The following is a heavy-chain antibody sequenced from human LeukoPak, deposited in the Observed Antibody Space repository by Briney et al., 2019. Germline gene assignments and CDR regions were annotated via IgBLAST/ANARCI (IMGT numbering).Heavy chain of an antibody. J-gene: IGHJ4*02. V-gene: IGHV3-74*01. D-gene: IGHD6-6*01. CDR3: ARESAALDY. Sequence: GGSLRLSCAASGFTFSSYSMNWVRQAPGKGLVWVSRISSDGSSIAYTDSVRGRFTISRDNAKNTLYLQMNSLRVEDTAVYYCARESAALDYWGQGTLVSVSS. CDR1: GFTFSSYS. CDR2: ISSDGSSI.